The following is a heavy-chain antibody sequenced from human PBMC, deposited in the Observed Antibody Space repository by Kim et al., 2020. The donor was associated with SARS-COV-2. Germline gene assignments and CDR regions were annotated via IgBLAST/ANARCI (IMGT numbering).Heavy chain of an antibody. CDR2: ISGSGGST. D-gene: IGHD1-26*01. J-gene: IGHJ6*02. V-gene: IGHV3-23*01. Sequence: GGSLRLSCAASGFTFSSYAMSWVRQAPGKGLEWVSAISGSGGSTYYADSVKGRFTISRDNSKNTLYLQMNSLRAEDTAVYYCAKMDTPLVGATNWYYYYGMDVWGQGTTVTVSS. CDR1: GFTFSSYA. CDR3: AKMDTPLVGATNWYYYYGMDV.